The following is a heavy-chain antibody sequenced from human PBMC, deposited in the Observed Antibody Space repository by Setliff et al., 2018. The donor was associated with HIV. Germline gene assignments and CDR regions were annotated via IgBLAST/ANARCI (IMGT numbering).Heavy chain of an antibody. CDR3: ARWGASGGRPDWHAFDM. V-gene: IGHV4-59*01. Sequence: SETLSLTCTVPGGSINSYYWNWIRQSPGKGLEWIGYIGYNGDTSYNPSLNSRVTLSVDRSKNQFSLKLSSVSAADTAVYFCARWGASGGRPDWHAFDMWGQGTMVTVSS. D-gene: IGHD2-15*01. CDR1: GGSINSYY. CDR2: IGYNGDT. J-gene: IGHJ3*02.